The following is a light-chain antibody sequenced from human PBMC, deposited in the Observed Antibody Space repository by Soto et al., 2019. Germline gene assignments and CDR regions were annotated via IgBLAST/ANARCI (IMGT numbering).Light chain of an antibody. J-gene: IGKJ2*01. CDR2: GAS. V-gene: IGKV3-20*01. CDR3: QQDGSSPRT. Sequence: EIVLTQSPGTLSLSPGERATLSCRASQSVSSSYLAWYQQKPGQAPRLLIYGASSRATGIPDRFSGSGSGTDFALNISTLEPEDFAVYYCQQDGSSPRTFGQGTKLEIK. CDR1: QSVSSSY.